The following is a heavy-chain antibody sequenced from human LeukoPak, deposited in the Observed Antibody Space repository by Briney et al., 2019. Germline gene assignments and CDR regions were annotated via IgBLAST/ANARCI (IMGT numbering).Heavy chain of an antibody. D-gene: IGHD3-22*01. CDR1: GGSFSGYY. CDR3: ASRDYYDSSGYPFDY. CDR2: INHSGST. Sequence: SETLPLTCAVYGGSFSGYYWSWIRQPPGKGLEWIGEINHSGSTNYNPSLKSRVTISVDTSKNQFSLKLSSVTAADTAVYYCASRDYYDSSGYPFDYWGQGTLVTVSS. J-gene: IGHJ4*02. V-gene: IGHV4-34*01.